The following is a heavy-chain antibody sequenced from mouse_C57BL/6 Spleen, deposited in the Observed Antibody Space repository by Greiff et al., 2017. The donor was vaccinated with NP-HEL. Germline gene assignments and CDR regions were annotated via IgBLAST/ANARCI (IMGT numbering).Heavy chain of an antibody. J-gene: IGHJ2*01. Sequence: VQGVESGAELVRPGASVTLSCKASGYTFTDYEMHWVKQTPVHGLEWIGAIDPETGGTAYNQKFKGKAILTADKSSSTAYMELRSLTSEDSAVYYCTRYGYYWDYWGQGTTLTVSS. CDR3: TRYGYYWDY. CDR1: GYTFTDYE. V-gene: IGHV1-15*01. CDR2: IDPETGGT. D-gene: IGHD1-1*01.